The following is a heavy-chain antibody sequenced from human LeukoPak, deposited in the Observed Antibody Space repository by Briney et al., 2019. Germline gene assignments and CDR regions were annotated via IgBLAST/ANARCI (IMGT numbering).Heavy chain of an antibody. Sequence: PSETLSLTCTVSGGSISSGGYYWSWIRQHPGKGLEWIGYIYYSGSTYYNASLKSRLTISVGTSKNQFSLKLSSVTAADTAVYYCARVSGSYYVVDYWGQGTLVTVSS. CDR1: GGSISSGGYY. CDR3: ARVSGSYYVVDY. V-gene: IGHV4-31*03. CDR2: IYYSGST. J-gene: IGHJ4*02. D-gene: IGHD1-26*01.